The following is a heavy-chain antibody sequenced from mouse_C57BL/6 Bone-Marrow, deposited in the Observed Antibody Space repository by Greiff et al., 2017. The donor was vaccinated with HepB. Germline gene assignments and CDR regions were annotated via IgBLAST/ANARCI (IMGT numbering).Heavy chain of an antibody. CDR2: INPSSGYT. CDR3: YYSNYRFAY. V-gene: IGHV1-4*01. J-gene: IGHJ3*01. D-gene: IGHD2-5*01. Sequence: VQRVESGAELARPGASVKMSCKASGYTFTSYTMHWVKQRPGQGLEWIGYINPSSGYTKYNQKFKDKATLTADKSSSTAYMQLSSLTSEDSAVYYCYYSNYRFAYWGQGTLVTVSA. CDR1: GYTFTSYT.